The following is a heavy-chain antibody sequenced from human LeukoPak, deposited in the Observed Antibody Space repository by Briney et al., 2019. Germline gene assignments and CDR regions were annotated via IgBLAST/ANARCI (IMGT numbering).Heavy chain of an antibody. CDR1: GGSISSSSYY. CDR3: ARQSRYLGGYFDY. Sequence: SETLSLTCTVSGGSISSSSYYWGWIRQPPGKGLERIGSIYYSGSTYYNPSLKSRVTISVDTSKNQFSLKLSSVTAADTAVYYCARQSRYLGGYFDYWGQGTLVTVSS. D-gene: IGHD3-16*01. V-gene: IGHV4-39*01. J-gene: IGHJ4*02. CDR2: IYYSGST.